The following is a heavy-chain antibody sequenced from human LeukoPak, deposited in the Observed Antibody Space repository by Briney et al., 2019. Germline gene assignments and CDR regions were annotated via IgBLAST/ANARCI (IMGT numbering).Heavy chain of an antibody. Sequence: GGSLRLSCAASGFTFSSYGMHWVRQAPGKGLEWVAVISYDGSNKYYADSVKGRFTISRDNSKNTLYLQMNSLRAEDTAVYYCAKDVGGDQHFDYWGQGTLVTVSS. V-gene: IGHV3-30*18. J-gene: IGHJ4*02. CDR2: ISYDGSNK. CDR1: GFTFSSYG. D-gene: IGHD2-21*02. CDR3: AKDVGGDQHFDY.